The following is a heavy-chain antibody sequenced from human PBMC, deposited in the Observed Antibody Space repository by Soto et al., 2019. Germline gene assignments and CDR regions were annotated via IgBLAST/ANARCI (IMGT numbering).Heavy chain of an antibody. J-gene: IGHJ4*02. V-gene: IGHV3-74*01. Sequence: EVQVVESGGGLVQPGGSLRLSCAGSGFTFSNYWMHWVRQAPGKGLEWISRIDHDGPTDYADSVRGRFTISRDNAENTLYLQMNSLRPEDTPVYYCVRDSHGDYWGQGTLVTVSS. CDR2: IDHDGPT. CDR1: GFTFSNYW. CDR3: VRDSHGDY.